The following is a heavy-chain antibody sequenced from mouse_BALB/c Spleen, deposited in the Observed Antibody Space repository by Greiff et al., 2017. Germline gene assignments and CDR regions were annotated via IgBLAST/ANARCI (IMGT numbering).Heavy chain of an antibody. CDR3: TRSSSQSYYFDY. V-gene: IGHV1-5*01. CDR1: GYSFTSYW. Sequence: DVKLQESGTVLARPGASVKMSCKASGYSFTSYWMHWVKQRPGQGLEWIGAIYPGNSDTSYNQKFKGKAKLTAVTSASTAYMELSSLTNEDSAVYYCTRSSSQSYYFDYWGQGTTLTVSS. CDR2: IYPGNSDT. J-gene: IGHJ2*01.